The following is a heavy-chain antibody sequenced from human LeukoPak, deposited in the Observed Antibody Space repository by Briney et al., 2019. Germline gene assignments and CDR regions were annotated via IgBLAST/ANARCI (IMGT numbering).Heavy chain of an antibody. Sequence: GGSLRLSCAASGVTFYNYAMHWVRQAPGKGLEWLSIISWNSGYIGYADSVKGRFTISRDNAKKSLNLQMNSLRAEDTAFYYCAKVRGTYSSGYFFDYWGQGTLVTVSS. CDR2: ISWNSGYI. CDR3: AKVRGTYSSGYFFDY. V-gene: IGHV3-9*01. CDR1: GVTFYNYA. J-gene: IGHJ4*02. D-gene: IGHD6-19*01.